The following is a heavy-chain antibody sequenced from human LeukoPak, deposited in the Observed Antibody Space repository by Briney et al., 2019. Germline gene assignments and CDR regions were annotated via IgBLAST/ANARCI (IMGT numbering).Heavy chain of an antibody. CDR3: ARERQLGAKSQIDY. J-gene: IGHJ4*02. Sequence: SETLSLTCTVSGGSISSGGYYWSWIRQHPGKGLEWIGYIYYSGSTYYNPSLKSRVTISVDTSKNQFSLKLSSVTAADTAVYYSARERQLGAKSQIDYWGQGTLVTVSS. V-gene: IGHV4-31*03. CDR2: IYYSGST. D-gene: IGHD6-6*01. CDR1: GGSISSGGYY.